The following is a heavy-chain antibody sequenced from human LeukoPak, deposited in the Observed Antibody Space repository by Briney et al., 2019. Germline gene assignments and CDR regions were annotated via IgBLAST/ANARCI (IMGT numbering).Heavy chain of an antibody. Sequence: GASVKVSCKASGYTLTSYGISWVRQAPGQGLEWMGWISAYNGNTNYAQKLQGRVTMTTDTSTSTAYMELRSLRSDDTAVYYCARDVGPYSYGPFDYWGQGTLVTVSS. CDR2: ISAYNGNT. CDR1: GYTLTSYG. J-gene: IGHJ4*02. CDR3: ARDVGPYSYGPFDY. V-gene: IGHV1-18*01. D-gene: IGHD5-18*01.